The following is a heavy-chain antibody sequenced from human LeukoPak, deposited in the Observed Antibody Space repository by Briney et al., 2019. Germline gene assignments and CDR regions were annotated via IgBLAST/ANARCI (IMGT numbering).Heavy chain of an antibody. J-gene: IGHJ4*02. CDR1: GFTFSSYE. CDR2: ISSSGSAI. Sequence: GGSLRLSCAASGFTFSSYEMTWVRQAPGKGPEWISYISSSGSAIYYADSVKGRFTISRDNAKSSLYLQMNSLRAEDTAVYYCARDYNFDYWGQGTLVTVSS. CDR3: ARDYNFDY. V-gene: IGHV3-48*03.